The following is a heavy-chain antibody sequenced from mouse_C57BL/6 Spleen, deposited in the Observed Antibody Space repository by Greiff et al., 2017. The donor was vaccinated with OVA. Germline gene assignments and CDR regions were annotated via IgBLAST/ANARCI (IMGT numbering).Heavy chain of an antibody. CDR3: AREGYGSSSFAY. Sequence: EVQRVESGPGLVKPSQSLSLTCSVTGYSITSGYYWNWIRQFPGNKLEWMGYISYDGSNNYNPSLKNRISITRDTSKNQFFLKLNSVTTEDTATYYCAREGYGSSSFAYWGQGTLVTVSA. CDR2: ISYDGSN. CDR1: GYSITSGYY. J-gene: IGHJ3*01. V-gene: IGHV3-6*01. D-gene: IGHD1-1*01.